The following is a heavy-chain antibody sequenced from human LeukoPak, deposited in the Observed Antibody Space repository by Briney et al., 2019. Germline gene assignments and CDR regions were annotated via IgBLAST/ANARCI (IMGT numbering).Heavy chain of an antibody. CDR3: ARDALPVGIVDHDAFDI. Sequence: GGSLRLSCAASGFTFSSYSMNWVRQAPGKGLEWVSSISSSSSYIYYADSVKGRFTISRDNAKNSLYLQMNSLRAEDTAVYYYARDALPVGIVDHDAFDIWGQGTMVTVSS. V-gene: IGHV3-21*01. CDR1: GFTFSSYS. CDR2: ISSSSSYI. D-gene: IGHD5-12*01. J-gene: IGHJ3*02.